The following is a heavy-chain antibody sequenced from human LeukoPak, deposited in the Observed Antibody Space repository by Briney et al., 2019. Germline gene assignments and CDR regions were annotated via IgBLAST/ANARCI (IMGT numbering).Heavy chain of an antibody. CDR1: GFTFSSYS. CDR2: ISSSSSTI. D-gene: IGHD3-10*01. Sequence: GGSLRLSCAASGFTFSSYSMNWVRQAPGKGLEWVSYISSSSSTIYYADSVKGRFTISRDNSKNTLYLQMNSLRAEDTAVYYCAKNYYGSGIFPAGWGQGTLVTVSS. V-gene: IGHV3-48*01. J-gene: IGHJ4*02. CDR3: AKNYYGSGIFPAG.